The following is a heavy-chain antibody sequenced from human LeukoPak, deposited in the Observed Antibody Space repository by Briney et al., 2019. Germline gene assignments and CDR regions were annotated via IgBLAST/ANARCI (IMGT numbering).Heavy chain of an antibody. CDR2: IYYSGST. CDR1: GGSISSSSYY. J-gene: IGHJ4*02. CDR3: ARHIYSSSWYGIFDY. V-gene: IGHV4-39*01. D-gene: IGHD6-13*01. Sequence: SETLSLTCTVSGGSISSSSYYWGWIRQPPGKGLEWIGSIYYSGSTYYNPSLKSRVTISVDTSKNQFSLKLSSVTAADTAVYYCARHIYSSSWYGIFDYWGQGTLVTVSS.